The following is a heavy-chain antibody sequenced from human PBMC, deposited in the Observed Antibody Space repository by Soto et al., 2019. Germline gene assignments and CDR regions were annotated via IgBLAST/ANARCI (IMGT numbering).Heavy chain of an antibody. D-gene: IGHD6-6*01. Sequence: SETLSLTCSVSGGSISGYYWSLIRQAPGKGLEWIGYVYDTGSTSYNPSLQSRVTISVDTSKKQFSLSLRLVTAADTAVYFCARSIAVPSSHIDHWGQGTRVTVSS. CDR1: GGSISGYY. J-gene: IGHJ4*02. V-gene: IGHV4-59*01. CDR3: ARSIAVPSSHIDH. CDR2: VYDTGST.